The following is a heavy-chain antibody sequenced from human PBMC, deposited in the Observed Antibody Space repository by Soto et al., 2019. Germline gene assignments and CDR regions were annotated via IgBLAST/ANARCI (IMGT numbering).Heavy chain of an antibody. CDR1: GDF. CDR2: IHNSGSP. Sequence: GDFRSCKKQSPGKGLEWIGHIHNSGSPYNNPSLKSRVTISVDTSKNQFSLKLSSVTAADTAVYYCARGRGVVVTAKYNWFDPWGQGTLVTVSS. D-gene: IGHD2-21*02. V-gene: IGHV4-34*01. J-gene: IGHJ5*02. CDR3: ARGRGVVVTAKYNWFDP.